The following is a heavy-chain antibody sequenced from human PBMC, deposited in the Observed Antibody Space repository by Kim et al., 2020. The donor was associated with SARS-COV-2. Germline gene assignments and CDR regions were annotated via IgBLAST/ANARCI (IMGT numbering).Heavy chain of an antibody. J-gene: IGHJ4*02. CDR2: ISGGSSLT. D-gene: IGHD3-16*01. Sequence: GGSLRLSCAASGFTFSTYSMDWVRQAPGKGLEWVSYISGGSSLTYYADSVRGRFTIFRDNAKNSLYLQMNSLRDEDTAVYYCVRDVYPRGTSQFDNWGQGTLVTVSS. V-gene: IGHV3-48*02. CDR1: GFTFSTYS. CDR3: VRDVYPRGTSQFDN.